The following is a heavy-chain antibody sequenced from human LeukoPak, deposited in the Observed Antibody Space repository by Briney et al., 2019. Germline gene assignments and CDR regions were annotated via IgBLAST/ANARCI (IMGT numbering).Heavy chain of an antibody. D-gene: IGHD1-7*01. CDR2: IIPIFGTA. V-gene: IGHV1-69*01. CDR3: ARDITAADATTLTDY. J-gene: IGHJ4*02. Sequence: SVKVSCKASGGTFSSYAISWVRQAPGQGLEWMGGIIPIFGTANYAQKFQGRVTITADESTSTAYMELSSLRSEDTAVYYCARDITAADATTLTDYWGQGTLVTVSS. CDR1: GGTFSSYA.